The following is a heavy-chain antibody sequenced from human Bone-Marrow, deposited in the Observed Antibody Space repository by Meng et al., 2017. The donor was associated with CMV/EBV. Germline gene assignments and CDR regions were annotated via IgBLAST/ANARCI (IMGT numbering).Heavy chain of an antibody. CDR3: VRVLPLYYYYGVDV. J-gene: IGHJ6*02. CDR2: INHSGST. V-gene: IGHV4-34*01. Sequence: SETLSLTCAVYGGSFSGYYWSWIRQPPGKGLEWIGEINHSGSTNYNPSIKSRVTISVDKSRNQFSLRLSSVTAADTAMYFCVRVLPLYYYYGVDVWGQGTTVTVSS. CDR1: GGSFSGYY.